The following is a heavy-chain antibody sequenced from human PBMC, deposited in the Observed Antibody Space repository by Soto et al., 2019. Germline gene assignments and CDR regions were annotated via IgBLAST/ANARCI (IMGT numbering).Heavy chain of an antibody. CDR1: EFTFSKYW. J-gene: IGHJ5*01. D-gene: IGHD3-22*01. CDR3: ARGYYYDSRSSSVNWFDP. Sequence: GGSLRLSCVASEFTFSKYWMHWVRQAPGKGLVWVSRINMDGTKTAYADSVKGRFTVSRDNANNTLYLQMNSLGVEDTAVYDCARGYYYDSRSSSVNWFDPWGQGTLVTVSS. V-gene: IGHV3-74*01. CDR2: INMDGTKT.